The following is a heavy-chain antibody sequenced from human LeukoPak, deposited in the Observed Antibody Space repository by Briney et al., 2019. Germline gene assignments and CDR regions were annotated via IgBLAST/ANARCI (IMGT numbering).Heavy chain of an antibody. CDR2: IIPIFGTA. V-gene: IGHV1-69*05. CDR3: ARDQNAGNSGGYNWFDP. Sequence: GSSVKVSCKASGGTFSSYAISWVRQAPGQGLEWMGGIIPIFGTANYAQKFQGRVTITTDESTSTAYMELSSLRSEDTAVYYCARDQNAGNSGGYNWFDPWGQGTLVTVSS. J-gene: IGHJ5*02. D-gene: IGHD4-23*01. CDR1: GGTFSSYA.